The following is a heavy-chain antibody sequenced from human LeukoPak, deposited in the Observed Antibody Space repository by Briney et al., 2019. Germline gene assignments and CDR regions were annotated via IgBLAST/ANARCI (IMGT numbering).Heavy chain of an antibody. Sequence: SETLSLTCTVSGGSICSYYWSWIRQPAGKGREWIGRIYLSGSPNYNPSLKSRVTMSVDTSKNQFSLKLSSVTAADTGVYYCARDGATWVGYPDWGQGTLVTVSS. D-gene: IGHD3-22*01. V-gene: IGHV4-4*07. CDR1: GGSICSYY. CDR2: IYLSGSP. CDR3: ARDGATWVGYPD. J-gene: IGHJ4*02.